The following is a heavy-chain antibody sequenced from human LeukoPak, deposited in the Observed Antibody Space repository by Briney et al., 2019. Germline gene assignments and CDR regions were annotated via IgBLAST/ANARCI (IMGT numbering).Heavy chain of an antibody. D-gene: IGHD1/OR15-1a*01. V-gene: IGHV1-18*01. CDR3: ARYQQQGDHYSFYYMDF. Sequence: GASVKVSCKGSGYSFSNHGITWVRQAPGQRLEWIGWISPHKGNTNYQQRLQGRLIMPTDASTSTAYMELRDLRSDDTAIYYCARYQQQGDHYSFYYMDFWGEGTTVIGSS. CDR2: ISPHKGNT. J-gene: IGHJ6*03. CDR1: GYSFSNHG.